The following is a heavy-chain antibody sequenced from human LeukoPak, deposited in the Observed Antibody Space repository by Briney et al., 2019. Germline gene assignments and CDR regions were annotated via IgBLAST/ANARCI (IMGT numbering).Heavy chain of an antibody. CDR1: GYTFTTYY. CDR2: INPTSGST. CDR3: ARVAAEAVGVPGAIGFGWVRRDYYYMDV. J-gene: IGHJ6*03. Sequence: ASVKVSCKASGYTFTTYYIHWVRQAPGEGLEWMGIINPTSGSTSYAQKFQGRVTMTRDMSTSTVYMEMSRLRSEDTAVYYCARVAAEAVGVPGAIGFGWVRRDYYYMDVWGKGTTVTVSS. D-gene: IGHD2-2*02. V-gene: IGHV1-46*01.